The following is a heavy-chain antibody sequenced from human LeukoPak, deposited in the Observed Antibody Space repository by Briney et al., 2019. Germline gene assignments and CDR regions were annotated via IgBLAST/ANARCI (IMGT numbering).Heavy chain of an antibody. CDR3: AKGAAARCRGALCYPFDC. CDR1: GFTFSDYY. Sequence: GGSLRLSCAASGFTFSDYYMSWIRQAPGKGLEWISYISSSGSTIYYADSVKGRFTISRDNAKNSLYLQMNSLRAEDTAVYYCAKGAAARCRGALCYPFDCWGQGTLVTVSS. J-gene: IGHJ4*02. V-gene: IGHV3-11*01. CDR2: ISSSGSTI. D-gene: IGHD2-15*01.